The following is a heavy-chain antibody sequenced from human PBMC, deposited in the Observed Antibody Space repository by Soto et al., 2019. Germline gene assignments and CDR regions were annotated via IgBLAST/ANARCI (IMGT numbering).Heavy chain of an antibody. V-gene: IGHV3-11*01. CDR3: ASKQLVLGDGFDI. J-gene: IGHJ3*02. CDR1: GFTFSDYY. Sequence: PRLSCAASGFTFSDYYMSWIRQAPGKGLEWVSYISSSGSTIYYADSVKGRFTISRDNAKNSLYLQMNSLRAEDTAVYYCASKQLVLGDGFDIWGQGTMVTVSS. D-gene: IGHD6-13*01. CDR2: ISSSGSTI.